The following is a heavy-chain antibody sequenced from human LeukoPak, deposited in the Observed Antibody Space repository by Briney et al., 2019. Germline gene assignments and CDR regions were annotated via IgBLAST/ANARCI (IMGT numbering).Heavy chain of an antibody. CDR2: IYSGGGT. D-gene: IGHD2-15*01. Sequence: GSLRLSCAASGFTVSSNYMSWVRQAPGKGLEWVSVIYSGGGTFYADSAKGRFTVSRDNSKNTLYLQMNSLRAEDTAVYYCARDHCSGISCYSDYWGQGTLVTVSS. V-gene: IGHV3-53*01. CDR1: GFTVSSNY. J-gene: IGHJ4*02. CDR3: ARDHCSGISCYSDY.